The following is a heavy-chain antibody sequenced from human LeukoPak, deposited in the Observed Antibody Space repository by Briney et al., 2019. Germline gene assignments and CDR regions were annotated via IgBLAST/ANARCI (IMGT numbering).Heavy chain of an antibody. CDR1: GFTFSSYS. D-gene: IGHD2-15*01. CDR2: ISGDGGST. Sequence: PGGSLRLSCAASGFTFSSYSMNWVRQAPGKGLEWVSLISGDGGSTYYADSVKGRFTISRDNSKNSLYLQMNSLRTEDTALYYCAKAVFGDCSGGSCYSNWFDPWGQGTLVTVSS. CDR3: AKAVFGDCSGGSCYSNWFDP. V-gene: IGHV3-43*02. J-gene: IGHJ5*02.